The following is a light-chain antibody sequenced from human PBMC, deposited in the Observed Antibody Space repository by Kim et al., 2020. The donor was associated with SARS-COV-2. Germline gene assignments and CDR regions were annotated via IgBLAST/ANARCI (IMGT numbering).Light chain of an antibody. V-gene: IGLV3-19*01. CDR1: SLRTYY. Sequence: SSELTQDPAVSVALGQTVRITCQGDSLRTYYATWYQQKPGQAPILVIYGKNNRASGIPDRFSGSSSGNTASLTITGTQAGDEADYYCNSRDSNANVVFGG. CDR3: NSRDSNANVV. J-gene: IGLJ3*02. CDR2: GKN.